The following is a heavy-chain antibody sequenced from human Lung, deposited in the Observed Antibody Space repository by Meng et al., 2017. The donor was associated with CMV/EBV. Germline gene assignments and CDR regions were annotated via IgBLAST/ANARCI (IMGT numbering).Heavy chain of an antibody. J-gene: IGHJ4*02. CDR2: INPSDNTT. Sequence: SVXVSXXAPGYTLTNYYIHWVRQAPGQGLEWMGIINPSDNTTIYAQKFQGRVTMTRDTSTSTVYMELSSLRSDDTALYYCARDLGYSSSWYFQYYFDCWGQGTLVTVSS. D-gene: IGHD6-13*01. CDR1: GYTLTNYY. V-gene: IGHV1-46*01. CDR3: ARDLGYSSSWYFQYYFDC.